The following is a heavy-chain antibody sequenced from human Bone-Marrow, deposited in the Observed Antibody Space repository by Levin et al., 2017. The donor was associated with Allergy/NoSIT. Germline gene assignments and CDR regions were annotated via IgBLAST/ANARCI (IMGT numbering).Heavy chain of an antibody. J-gene: IGHJ4*02. CDR3: SREANYGDYVTGDY. CDR1: GYTFTSSG. CDR2: ISAYSGNT. D-gene: IGHD4-17*01. Sequence: GESLKISCRASGYTFTSSGISWVRQAPGQGLEWMGWISAYSGNTKYAQKIQGRVTMTTDKFASTAYMELRSLRSDDTAVYYCSREANYGDYVTGDYWGQGTLVTVSS. V-gene: IGHV1-18*01.